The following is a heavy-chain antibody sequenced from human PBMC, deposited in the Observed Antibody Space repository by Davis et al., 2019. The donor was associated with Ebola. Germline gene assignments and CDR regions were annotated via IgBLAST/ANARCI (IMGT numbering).Heavy chain of an antibody. V-gene: IGHV1-18*01. CDR1: GGTFSSYT. Sequence: ASVKVSCKASGGTFSSYTISWVRQAPGQGLEWMGWINPHNNNTNYAQNVQGRVTMTTDTSTSTAYMEVGSLRSDDTAVYYCARAQFPTTSDHWGPGTLVTVSS. CDR2: INPHNNNT. D-gene: IGHD1-1*01. CDR3: ARAQFPTTSDH. J-gene: IGHJ4*02.